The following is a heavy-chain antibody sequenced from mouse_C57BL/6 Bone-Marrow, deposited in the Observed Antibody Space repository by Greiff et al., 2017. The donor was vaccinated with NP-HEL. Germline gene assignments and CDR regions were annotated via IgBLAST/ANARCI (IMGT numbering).Heavy chain of an antibody. J-gene: IGHJ2*01. CDR1: GFTFSDAW. Sequence: EVKLEESGGGLVQPGGSLKLSCAASGFTFSDAWMDWVRQSPEKGLEWVADIRNKANNHATYYAESVKGRFTISRDDSKSSVYLQMNSLRAEDTGIYYCTRRDYWGQGTTLTVSS. V-gene: IGHV6-6*01. CDR2: IRNKANNHAT. CDR3: TRRDY.